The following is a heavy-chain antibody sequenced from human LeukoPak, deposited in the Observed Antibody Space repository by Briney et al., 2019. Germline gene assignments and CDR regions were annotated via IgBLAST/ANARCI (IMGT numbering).Heavy chain of an antibody. J-gene: IGHJ4*02. CDR1: GNYW. CDR2: INSGGSWT. Sequence: GGSLRLSCAASGNYWMHWVRQVPGKGLVWVSYINSGGSWTSYADSVKGRFTISKDNAKNTVYLQMNSLRAEDTAVYYCVSFYETYWGRGTLVTVSS. D-gene: IGHD2/OR15-2a*01. V-gene: IGHV3-74*01. CDR3: VSFYETY.